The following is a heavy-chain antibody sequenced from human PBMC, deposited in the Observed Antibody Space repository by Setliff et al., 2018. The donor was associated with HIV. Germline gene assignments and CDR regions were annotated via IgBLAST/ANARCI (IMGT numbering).Heavy chain of an antibody. CDR2: INPSGGST. CDR3: ARDPSIGQLGDY. D-gene: IGHD6-6*01. Sequence: ASVKVSCKASGYTITSYYMHWVRQAPGQGLEWMGIINPSGGSTSYAQKFQGRVTMTRDTSTSTVYMELTRLRSEDTAVYYCARDPSIGQLGDYWGQGTLVTVSS. J-gene: IGHJ4*02. CDR1: GYTITSYY. V-gene: IGHV1-46*01.